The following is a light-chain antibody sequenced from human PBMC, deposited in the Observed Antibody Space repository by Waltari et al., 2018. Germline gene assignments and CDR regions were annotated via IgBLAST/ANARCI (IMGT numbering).Light chain of an antibody. V-gene: IGKV4-1*01. CDR3: KQYYSPPWT. Sequence: DIVMTQSPDSLPVYLGERATVTCKSSQILLYSAKYKNYLAWYQHKPGQPPHLLIYWAPTRESGVPDRFSGSGSGTDFTLTISSLQAEDVAVYYCKQYYSPPWTFGQGTKVEIK. CDR2: WAP. J-gene: IGKJ1*01. CDR1: QILLYSAKYKNY.